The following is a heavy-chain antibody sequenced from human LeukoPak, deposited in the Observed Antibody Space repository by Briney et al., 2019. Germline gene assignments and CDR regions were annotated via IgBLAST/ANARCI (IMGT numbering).Heavy chain of an antibody. V-gene: IGHV3-9*01. J-gene: IGHJ4*02. CDR2: ICWNCGSL. D-gene: IGHD3-22*01. Sequence: GRSLRLSCAASGLTFDDYAMHWARHAPGEGVGGVSGICWNCGSLGSAGSVRVQFTISRDNAKNSLYLQMNSLRAEDTALYYCAKGPDGSGYFTGRDYWGQGTLVTVSS. CDR3: AKGPDGSGYFTGRDY. CDR1: GLTFDDYA.